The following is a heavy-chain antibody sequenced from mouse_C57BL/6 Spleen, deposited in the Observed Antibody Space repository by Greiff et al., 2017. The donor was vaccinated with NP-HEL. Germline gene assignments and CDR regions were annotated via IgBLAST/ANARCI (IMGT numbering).Heavy chain of an antibody. J-gene: IGHJ4*01. Sequence: QVQLQQSGPELVKPGASVKISCKASGYAFSSSWMNWVKQRPGKGLEWIGRIYPGDGDTNYNGKFKGKATLTADKSSSTAYMQLSSLTSEDSAVYVCAFLYYYGSSAAMDYWGKGTSVTVSS. CDR1: GYAFSSSW. CDR3: AFLYYYGSSAAMDY. CDR2: IYPGDGDT. V-gene: IGHV1-82*01. D-gene: IGHD1-1*01.